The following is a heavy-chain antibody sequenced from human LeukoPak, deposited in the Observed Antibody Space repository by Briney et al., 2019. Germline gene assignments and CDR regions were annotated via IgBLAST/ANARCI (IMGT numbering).Heavy chain of an antibody. CDR1: GFTFSSYW. J-gene: IGHJ3*02. Sequence: GGSLRLSCAASGFTFSSYWVHWVRQAPGKGLVWVSPINSDGSSTSYADSVKGRFTISRDNAKNMLSLQMNSLRAEDTAVYYCARVGGSNAFDIWGQGTMVIVSS. V-gene: IGHV3-74*01. CDR3: ARVGGSNAFDI. D-gene: IGHD1-26*01. CDR2: INSDGSST.